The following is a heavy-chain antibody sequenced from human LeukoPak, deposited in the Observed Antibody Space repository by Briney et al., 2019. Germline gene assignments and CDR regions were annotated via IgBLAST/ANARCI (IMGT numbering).Heavy chain of an antibody. J-gene: IGHJ5*02. D-gene: IGHD4-17*01. CDR3: ARGIHGVGNWFDP. V-gene: IGHV3-21*01. CDR1: GFTFSSYS. CDR2: ISSSSSYI. Sequence: NPGGSLRLSCAASGFTFSSYSMNWVRQAPGKGLEWVSSISSSSSYIYYADSVKGRFTISRDNAKNSLYLQMNSLRAEDTAVYYCARGIHGVGNWFDPWGQGTLVTVSS.